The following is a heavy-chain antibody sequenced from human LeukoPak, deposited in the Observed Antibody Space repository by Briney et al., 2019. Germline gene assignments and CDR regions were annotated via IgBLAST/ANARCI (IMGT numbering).Heavy chain of an antibody. Sequence: PGGSLRLSCAASGFTFSSYWMHWVRQAPGKGLVWVSRINSNGGSTYYADSVKGRFTISRDNSKNTLYLQMSSLRAEDTAVYYCVKDGELLLWFGELSYFDYWGQGTLVTVSS. CDR1: GFTFSSYW. CDR2: INSNGGST. J-gene: IGHJ4*02. D-gene: IGHD3-10*01. CDR3: VKDGELLLWFGELSYFDY. V-gene: IGHV3-64D*09.